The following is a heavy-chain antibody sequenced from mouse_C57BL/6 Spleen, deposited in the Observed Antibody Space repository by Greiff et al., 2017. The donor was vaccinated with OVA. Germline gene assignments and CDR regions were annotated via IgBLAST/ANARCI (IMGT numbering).Heavy chain of an antibody. CDR1: GFTFSDYG. CDR3: AFYGSSYWYFDV. Sequence: EVKLVESGGGLVKPGGSLKLSCAASGFTFSDYGMHWVRQAPEKGLAWVAYISSGSSTIYYADTVKGRFTISRDNAKNTLFLQMTSLRSEDTAMYYCAFYGSSYWYFDVWGTGTTVTVSS. D-gene: IGHD1-1*01. CDR2: ISSGSSTI. V-gene: IGHV5-17*01. J-gene: IGHJ1*03.